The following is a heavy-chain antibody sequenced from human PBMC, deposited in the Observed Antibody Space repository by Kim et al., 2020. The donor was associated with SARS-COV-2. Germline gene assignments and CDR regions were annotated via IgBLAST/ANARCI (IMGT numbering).Heavy chain of an antibody. CDR3: AKDRARPGYYYYGMDV. V-gene: IGHV3-30*02. Sequence: VKGRFTISRDNSKNTLYLQMNSQRAEDTAVYYCAKDRARPGYYYYGMDVWGQGTTVTVSS. J-gene: IGHJ6*02. D-gene: IGHD6-6*01.